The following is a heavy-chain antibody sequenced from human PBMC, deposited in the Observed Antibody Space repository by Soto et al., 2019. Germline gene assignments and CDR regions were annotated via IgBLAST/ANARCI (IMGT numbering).Heavy chain of an antibody. CDR2: ISYDGSNK. D-gene: IGHD6-19*01. CDR1: GFTFSSYA. V-gene: IGHV3-30-3*01. Sequence: QVQLVESGGGVVQPGRSLRLSCAASGFTFSSYAMHWVRQAPGKGLEWVAVISYDGSNKYYADSVKGRFTISRDNSKNTLYLKMNSRRAEDTAVYYGARDLEQWLAKESYWGQGTLVTVSS. J-gene: IGHJ4*02. CDR3: ARDLEQWLAKESY.